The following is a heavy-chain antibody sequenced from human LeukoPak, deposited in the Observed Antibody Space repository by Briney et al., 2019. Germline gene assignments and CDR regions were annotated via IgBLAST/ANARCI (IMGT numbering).Heavy chain of an antibody. D-gene: IGHD3-10*01. J-gene: IGHJ4*01. CDR1: SHTLNHYA. V-gene: IGHV3-23*01. CDR3: AKDTSRPGVYFDY. Sequence: GGSLSLSCIAWSHTLNHYAISCLRQAPGKGLEWVSAISGRGGSTYYVDSVKGRFTISRDNSKNTLYLQMHSLRADDTAVYYCAKDTSRPGVYFDYRATEPCAPSPQ. CDR2: ISGRGGST.